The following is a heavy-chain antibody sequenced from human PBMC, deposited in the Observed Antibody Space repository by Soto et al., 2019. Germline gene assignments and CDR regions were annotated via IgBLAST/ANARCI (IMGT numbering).Heavy chain of an antibody. Sequence: SETLSLTCAVYGGSFSGYYWSWIRQPPGKGLEWIGEINHSGSTNYNPSLKSRVTISVDTSKNQFSLKLSSVTAADTAVYYCARARGLNSGYDWGTSSLEFDYWGQGTLVTVSS. CDR3: ARARGLNSGYDWGTSSLEFDY. V-gene: IGHV4-34*01. D-gene: IGHD5-12*01. J-gene: IGHJ4*02. CDR2: INHSGST. CDR1: GGSFSGYY.